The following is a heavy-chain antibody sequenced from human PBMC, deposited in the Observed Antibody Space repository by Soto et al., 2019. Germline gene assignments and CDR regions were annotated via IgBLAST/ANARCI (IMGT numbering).Heavy chain of an antibody. V-gene: IGHV3-33*01. J-gene: IGHJ3*02. D-gene: IGHD3-9*01. Sequence: GGSLRLSCAASGFTFSSYGMRWVRQAPGKGLEWVAVIWYDGSNKYYADSVKGRFTISRDNSKNTLYLQMNSLRAEDTAVYYCARDYYDILTGYYTDLGLDAFDIWGQGTMVTVSS. CDR3: ARDYYDILTGYYTDLGLDAFDI. CDR2: IWYDGSNK. CDR1: GFTFSSYG.